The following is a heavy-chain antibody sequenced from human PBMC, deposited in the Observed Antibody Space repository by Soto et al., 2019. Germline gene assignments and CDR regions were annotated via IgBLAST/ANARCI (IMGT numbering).Heavy chain of an antibody. CDR1: GGSFNSGGYS. CDR3: ARDNTGSLDS. V-gene: IGHV4-30-2*01. CDR2: IYHTGST. Sequence: PSETLSLTCVVSGGSFNSGGYSWSWIRQPPGKGLEWIGFIYHTGSTHYTPSLESRVTISVDRSKNEMYLRLRSVTAADTAVYYCARDNTGSLDSWGQGTLVTVSS. J-gene: IGHJ5*01. D-gene: IGHD3-10*01.